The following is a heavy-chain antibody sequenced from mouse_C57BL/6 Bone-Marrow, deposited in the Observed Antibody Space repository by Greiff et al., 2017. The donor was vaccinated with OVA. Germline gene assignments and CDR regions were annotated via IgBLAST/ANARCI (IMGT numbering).Heavy chain of an antibody. V-gene: IGHV1-7*01. CDR2: INTSSGYT. Sequence: QVHVKQSGAELAKPGASVKLSCKASGYTFTSYWMHWVKQRHGQGLEWIGYINTSSGYTKYNQKFKDKATLTADKSSSTAYMQLSSLTYADSAVYYCARWYYAMDYWGQGTSVTVSS. CDR3: ARWYYAMDY. CDR1: GYTFTSYW. J-gene: IGHJ4*01.